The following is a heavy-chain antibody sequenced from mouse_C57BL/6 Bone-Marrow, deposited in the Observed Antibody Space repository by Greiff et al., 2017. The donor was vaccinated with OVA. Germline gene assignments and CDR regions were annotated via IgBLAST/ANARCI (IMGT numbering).Heavy chain of an antibody. J-gene: IGHJ1*03. CDR3: ARKRYFDV. Sequence: QVQLQQSGAELVRPGTSVKVSCKASGYAFTNYLIEWVKQRPGQGLEWIGVINPGSGGTNYNEKFKGKAILTADKSSSTAYMQLSSLTSEDSAVYFCARKRYFDVWGTGTTVTVSS. CDR1: GYAFTNYL. V-gene: IGHV1-54*01. CDR2: INPGSGGT.